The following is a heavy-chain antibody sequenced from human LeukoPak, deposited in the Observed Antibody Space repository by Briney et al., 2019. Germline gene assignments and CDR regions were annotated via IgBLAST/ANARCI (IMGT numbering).Heavy chain of an antibody. CDR3: ASRQLWPTEDWFDP. V-gene: IGHV4-39*07. D-gene: IGHD5-18*01. Sequence: SETLSLTCTVSGGSISSSSYYWGWLRQPPGKGLEWIGSIYYSGSTYYNPSLKSRVTISVDTSKNQFSLKLSSVTAADTAVYYCASRQLWPTEDWFDPWGQGTLVTVSS. CDR1: GGSISSSSYY. J-gene: IGHJ5*02. CDR2: IYYSGST.